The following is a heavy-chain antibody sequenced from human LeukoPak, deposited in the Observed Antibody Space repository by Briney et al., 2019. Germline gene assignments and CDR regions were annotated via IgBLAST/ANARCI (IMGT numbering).Heavy chain of an antibody. J-gene: IGHJ4*02. CDR3: ARHHGYSGYDHGRYYFDY. CDR2: IYSSGST. V-gene: IGHV4-39*01. D-gene: IGHD5-12*01. Sequence: PSETLSLTCTVSGGSISSSSYYWGWIRQPPGKGLEWIGSIYSSGSTYYNPSLKSRLTISVDTSKNQFSLRLNSVTAADTAVYYCARHHGYSGYDHGRYYFDYWGQGTLVTVSS. CDR1: GGSISSSSYY.